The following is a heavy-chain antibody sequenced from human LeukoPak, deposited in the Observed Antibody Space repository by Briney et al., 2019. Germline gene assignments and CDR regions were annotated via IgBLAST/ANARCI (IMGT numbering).Heavy chain of an antibody. CDR2: ISDTEYT. D-gene: IGHD3-16*01. V-gene: IGHV4-61*08. J-gene: IGHJ4*02. CDR3: ASKGNQLATAYPRNFDH. Sequence: SETLSLTCSLSGHSITDDDFFGRWIRQSPGKGLEWIGYISDTEYTFYNPSVRSRVTISHDTSKKQLSLELTSVTPADTALYSCASKGNQLATAYPRNFDHWGQGILVTVSS. CDR1: GHSITDDDFF.